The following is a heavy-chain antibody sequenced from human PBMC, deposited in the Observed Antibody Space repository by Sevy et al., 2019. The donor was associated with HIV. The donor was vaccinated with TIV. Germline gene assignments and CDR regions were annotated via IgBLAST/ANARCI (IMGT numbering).Heavy chain of an antibody. J-gene: IGHJ5*02. D-gene: IGHD3-10*01. V-gene: IGHV3-74*01. Sequence: GGSLRLSCAASGFTLSADWMHWVRQTPGKGRVCVSRINSDGAATHYADSVKGRFIISRDNGKNSLYLQMNSLRVEDTGLYYCTRGTRGVVQSWGQGTLVTVSS. CDR2: INSDGAAT. CDR1: GFTLSADW. CDR3: TRGTRGVVQS.